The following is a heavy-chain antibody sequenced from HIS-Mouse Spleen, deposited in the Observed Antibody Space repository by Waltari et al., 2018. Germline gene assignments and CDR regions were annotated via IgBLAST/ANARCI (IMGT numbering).Heavy chain of an antibody. CDR2: IKQDGSEK. V-gene: IGHV3-7*01. J-gene: IGHJ4*02. CDR3: ARDGGTGDFDY. Sequence: EVQLVESGGGLVQPGGSLSLSCAASGVTFSSYLIRWVRQAPGKGLEWVANIKQDGSEKYYVDSVKGRFTISRDNAKNSLYLQMNSLRAEDTAVYYCARDGGTGDFDYWGQGTLVTVSS. CDR1: GVTFSSYL. D-gene: IGHD7-27*01.